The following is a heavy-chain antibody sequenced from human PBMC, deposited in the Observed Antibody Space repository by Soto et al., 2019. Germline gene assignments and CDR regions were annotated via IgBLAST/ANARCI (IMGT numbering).Heavy chain of an antibody. CDR3: AIVGGLMVTATSCDY. CDR2: FDPEDGET. Sequence: GASVKVSCKVSGYTLTELSMHWVRQAPGKGLEWVGGFDPEDGETIYAQKFQGRVTMTEDTSTDTAYMELSSLRSEDTAVDYCAIVGGLMVTATSCDYLCQGSLVTVYS. CDR1: GYTLTELS. V-gene: IGHV1-24*01. D-gene: IGHD2-21*02. J-gene: IGHJ4*02.